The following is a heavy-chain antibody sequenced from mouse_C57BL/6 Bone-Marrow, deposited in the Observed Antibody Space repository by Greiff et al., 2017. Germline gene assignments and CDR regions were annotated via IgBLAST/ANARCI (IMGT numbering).Heavy chain of an antibody. J-gene: IGHJ4*01. Sequence: EVHLVESGGGLVKPGGSLKLSCAASGFTFSSYAMSWVRQTPEKRLEWVATISDGGSYTYYPDNVKGRFTISRDNAKNNLYLQMSHLKSEDTAMYYCAVVATRYAMDYWGQGTSVTVSS. CDR2: ISDGGSYT. D-gene: IGHD1-1*01. CDR3: AVVATRYAMDY. CDR1: GFTFSSYA. V-gene: IGHV5-4*01.